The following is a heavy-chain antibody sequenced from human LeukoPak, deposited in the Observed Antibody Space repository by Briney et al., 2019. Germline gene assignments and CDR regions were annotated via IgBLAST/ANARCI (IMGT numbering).Heavy chain of an antibody. CDR2: INHSGETT. CDR3: ARGAYSSGWAYFDH. CDR1: KFSFQSYG. V-gene: IGHV3-23*01. Sequence: GGSLRLSCAASKFSFQSYGMSWVRQAPGKGLEWVSGINHSGETTYYADSVKGRFTISRDNSRNTLYLQMNSLRAEDTAVYYCARGAYSSGWAYFDHWGQGTLVTVSS. D-gene: IGHD6-19*01. J-gene: IGHJ4*02.